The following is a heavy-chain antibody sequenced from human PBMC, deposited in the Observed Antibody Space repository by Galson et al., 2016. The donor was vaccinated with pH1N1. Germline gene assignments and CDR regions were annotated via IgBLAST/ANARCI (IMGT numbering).Heavy chain of an antibody. Sequence: SLRLSCAASGFTLSDYYMNWIRETPERGLEWLSSIGSSGNVAYANSVNGRFTISRDNAQNSRLLQMDSLRVDDTALYYCAREWGLGAAGPLDSWGQGALVIVSS. CDR2: IGSSGNV. J-gene: IGHJ4*02. D-gene: IGHD6-13*01. V-gene: IGHV3-11*01. CDR3: AREWGLGAAGPLDS. CDR1: GFTLSDYY.